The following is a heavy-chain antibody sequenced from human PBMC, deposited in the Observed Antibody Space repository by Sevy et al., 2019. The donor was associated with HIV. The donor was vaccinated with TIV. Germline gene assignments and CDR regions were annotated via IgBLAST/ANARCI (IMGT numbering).Heavy chain of an antibody. CDR3: ARGRVAVLRFLEWYPLGYCGMDV. V-gene: IGHV1-8*01. J-gene: IGHJ6*02. CDR1: GYTFISYD. CDR2: MNPNSGNT. Sequence: ASVKVSCKASGYTFISYDINWVRQATGQGLEWMGWMNPNSGNTGYAQKFQGRVTMTRNTSISTAYMELSSLRSEDTAMYYCARGRVAVLRFLEWYPLGYCGMDVWGQGTTVTVSS. D-gene: IGHD3-3*01.